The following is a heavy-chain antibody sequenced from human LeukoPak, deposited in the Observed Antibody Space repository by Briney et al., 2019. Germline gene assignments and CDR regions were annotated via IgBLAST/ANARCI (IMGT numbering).Heavy chain of an antibody. CDR3: ARDVYGDYSVDY. Sequence: ASVKVSCKASGCTFTSYYMHWVRQAPGQGLEWMGIINPSGGSTSFAQKFQGRVTMTRDTSTSTVYMELSSLRSEDTAVYYCARDVYGDYSVDYWGQGTLVTVSS. D-gene: IGHD4-17*01. J-gene: IGHJ4*02. CDR1: GCTFTSYY. CDR2: INPSGGST. V-gene: IGHV1-46*01.